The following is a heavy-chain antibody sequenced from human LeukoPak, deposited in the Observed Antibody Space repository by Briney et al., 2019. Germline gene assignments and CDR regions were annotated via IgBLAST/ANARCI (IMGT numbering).Heavy chain of an antibody. V-gene: IGHV4-34*01. J-gene: IGHJ5*02. D-gene: IGHD6-13*01. CDR3: ARGFGAAAVPRLSRFDP. CDR1: GGSFSGYY. CDR2: INHSGST. Sequence: PSETLSLICAVYGGSFSGYYWSWIRQPPGKGLEWIGEINHSGSTNYNPSLKSRVTISVDTSKNQFSLKLSSVTAADTAVYYCARGFGAAAVPRLSRFDPWGQGTLVTVSS.